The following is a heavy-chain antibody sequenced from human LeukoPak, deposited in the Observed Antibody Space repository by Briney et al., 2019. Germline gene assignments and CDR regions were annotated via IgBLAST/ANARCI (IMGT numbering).Heavy chain of an antibody. CDR3: AADRYYYDSSGYRLSPLDLDY. D-gene: IGHD3-22*01. CDR2: ISGSGYST. Sequence: GGSLRLSCVASGFTFNNYAMTWVRQAPGKGLEWVSAISGSGYSTYYADSVKGRFTISRDNSKNTLYLQMNSLRSEDTAVYYCAADRYYYDSSGYRLSPLDLDYWGKGTTVTVSS. J-gene: IGHJ6*04. V-gene: IGHV3-23*01. CDR1: GFTFNNYA.